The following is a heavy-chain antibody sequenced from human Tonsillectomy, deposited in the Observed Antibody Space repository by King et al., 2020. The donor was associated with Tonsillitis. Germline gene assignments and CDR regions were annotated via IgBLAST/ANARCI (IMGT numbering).Heavy chain of an antibody. Sequence: VQLVESGAEVKKPGDSLKISCKVSGYSFTTYWIGWVRQMPGKGLEWMGIIYPGDSDTRYSPSFQGQVTISADKSISTAYLQWSSLKASDTAMYYCASTSEDIVVVPAAFDYWGQGTLVTVSS. J-gene: IGHJ4*02. CDR3: ASTSEDIVVVPAAFDY. V-gene: IGHV5-51*03. CDR2: IYPGDSDT. CDR1: GYSFTTYW. D-gene: IGHD2-2*01.